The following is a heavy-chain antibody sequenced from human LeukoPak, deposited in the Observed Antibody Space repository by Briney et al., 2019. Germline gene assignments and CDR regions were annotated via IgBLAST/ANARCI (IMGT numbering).Heavy chain of an antibody. CDR2: ISGSGGTS. Sequence: GGSLRLSCLPSGFTFSNYAMTWVRQAPGKGLEWVSSISGSGGTSYYADSVKGRFTISRDSAKNMLFLQMNRLRAEDTAVYYCAKSPYFYNSGRSVDVWGKGTTVTVSS. J-gene: IGHJ6*04. CDR3: AKSPYFYNSGRSVDV. D-gene: IGHD3-10*01. V-gene: IGHV3-23*01. CDR1: GFTFSNYA.